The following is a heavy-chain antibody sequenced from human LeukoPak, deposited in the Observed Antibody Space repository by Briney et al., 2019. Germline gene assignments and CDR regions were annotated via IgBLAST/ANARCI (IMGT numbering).Heavy chain of an antibody. J-gene: IGHJ5*02. Sequence: GGSLRLSSAASGFTFSSYSMNWVRQAPGKGREWVSSISSSSSYIYYADSVKGRFTISRDNAKNSLYLQMNSLRAEDTAVYYCARDLSAQQLDNWFDPWGQGTLVTVSS. D-gene: IGHD6-13*01. CDR3: ARDLSAQQLDNWFDP. CDR1: GFTFSSYS. CDR2: ISSSSSYI. V-gene: IGHV3-21*01.